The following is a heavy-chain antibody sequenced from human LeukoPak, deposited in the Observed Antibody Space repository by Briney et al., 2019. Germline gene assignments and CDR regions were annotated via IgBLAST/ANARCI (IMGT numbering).Heavy chain of an antibody. Sequence: PSETLSLTCTVSGYSISSGYYWGWIRQPPGKGLEWIGSIYHSGSTYYNPSLKSRVTISVDTSKNQFSLKLSSVTAADTAVYYCARETGYCSGGSCTDSVKEDYSGQGTLVTVSS. V-gene: IGHV4-38-2*02. CDR3: ARETGYCSGGSCTDSVKEDY. CDR2: IYHSGST. D-gene: IGHD2-15*01. CDR1: GYSISSGYY. J-gene: IGHJ4*02.